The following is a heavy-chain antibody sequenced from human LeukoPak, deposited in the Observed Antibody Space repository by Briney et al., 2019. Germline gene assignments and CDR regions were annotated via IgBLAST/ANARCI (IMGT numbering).Heavy chain of an antibody. Sequence: ASVKVSCKASGYTFTSYGISWVRQAPGQGLECMGWISAYNGNTNYAQKLQGGVTMTTDTSTSTAYMELRSLRSDDTAVYYCARVGYYDSSGYYNKYLIDYWGQGTLVTVSS. CDR3: ARVGYYDSSGYYNKYLIDY. CDR2: ISAYNGNT. V-gene: IGHV1-18*01. D-gene: IGHD3-22*01. CDR1: GYTFTSYG. J-gene: IGHJ4*02.